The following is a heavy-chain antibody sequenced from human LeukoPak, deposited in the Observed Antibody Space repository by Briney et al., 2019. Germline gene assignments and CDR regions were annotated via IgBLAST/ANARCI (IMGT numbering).Heavy chain of an antibody. J-gene: IGHJ5*02. V-gene: IGHV4-59*02. CDR2: IHHSGNS. Sequence: SETLSLTCTVSGASVTDYYWSWIRRSPGKGLEWISYIHHSGNSDYNPSLRSRVTTSLDTSENQFSLNLISVTAADTAVYYCTRGHWGLQSWSQGTLVTVSS. D-gene: IGHD7-27*01. CDR1: GASVTDYY. CDR3: TRGHWGLQS.